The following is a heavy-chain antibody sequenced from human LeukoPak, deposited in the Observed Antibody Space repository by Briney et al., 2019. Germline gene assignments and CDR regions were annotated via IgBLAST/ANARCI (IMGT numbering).Heavy chain of an antibody. J-gene: IGHJ4*02. D-gene: IGHD1-26*01. CDR2: IKQDGSEK. V-gene: IGHV3-7*01. CDR3: TRGGRYFYGD. Sequence: GGSLRLSCAASGLTFSTYWMSWVRQAPGKGLEWGANIKQDGSEKYYVDSVKSRFTISRDNAKNSLYLQMNSLRVEDTAVYYCTRGGRYFYGDWGQGTLVTVSS. CDR1: GLTFSTYW.